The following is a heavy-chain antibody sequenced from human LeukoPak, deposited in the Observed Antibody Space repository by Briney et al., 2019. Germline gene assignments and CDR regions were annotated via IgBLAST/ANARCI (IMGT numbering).Heavy chain of an antibody. V-gene: IGHV1-18*01. D-gene: IGHD2-2*01. CDR1: GGTFTSYS. J-gene: IGHJ4*02. Sequence: ASVKVSCKASGGTFTSYSISWVRQAPGQGLEWMGWISAYNGNTDYAQKLQGRVTMTTDTSTSTAYMELRSLRSDDTAVYYCARDPDCISANCYFAHYDYWGQGTLVTVSS. CDR2: ISAYNGNT. CDR3: ARDPDCISANCYFAHYDY.